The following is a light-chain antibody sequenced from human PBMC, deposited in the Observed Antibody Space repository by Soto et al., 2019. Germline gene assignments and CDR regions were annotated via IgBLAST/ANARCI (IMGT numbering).Light chain of an antibody. CDR3: QLYGRSRRAT. J-gene: IGKJ5*01. V-gene: IGKV3-20*01. CDR2: GAS. CDR1: QTITNDY. Sequence: EIVVTQSPGTLYLSPGEGASLSCRASQTITNDYLAWYQQIPGQAPRLLIYGASSRATGIPDRFSGSGSGTDFTLTISRLEPEDFAVYYCQLYGRSRRATFGQGTRLEIK.